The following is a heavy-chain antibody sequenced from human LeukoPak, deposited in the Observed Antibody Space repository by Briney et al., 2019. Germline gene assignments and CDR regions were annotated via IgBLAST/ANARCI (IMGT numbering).Heavy chain of an antibody. CDR2: VDPEDGET. CDR3: ARDYYGDYDLTY. CDR1: GYTFTDYY. J-gene: IGHJ4*02. Sequence: ASVKVSCKVSGYTFTDYYMHWVQQAPGKGLEWMGLVDPEDGETIYAEKFQGRVTMTRDTSISTAYMELSRLRSDDTAVYYCARDYYGDYDLTYWGQGTLVTVSS. D-gene: IGHD4-17*01. V-gene: IGHV1-69-2*01.